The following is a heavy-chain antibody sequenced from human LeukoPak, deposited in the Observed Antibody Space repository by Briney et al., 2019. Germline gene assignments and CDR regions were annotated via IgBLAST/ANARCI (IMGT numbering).Heavy chain of an antibody. J-gene: IGHJ3*02. D-gene: IGHD3-3*01. CDR1: GFTVSSNY. CDR2: IYSGGST. CDR3: ARWGASYYDFWSGTYAFDI. Sequence: GGSLRLSYAASGFTVSSNYMSWVRQAPGKGLEWVSVIYSGGSTYYADSVKGRFTISRDNSKNTLYLQMNSLRAEDTAVYYCARWGASYYDFWSGTYAFDIWGQGTMVTVSS. V-gene: IGHV3-53*01.